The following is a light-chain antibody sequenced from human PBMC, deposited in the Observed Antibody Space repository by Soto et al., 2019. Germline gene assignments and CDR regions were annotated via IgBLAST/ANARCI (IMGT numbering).Light chain of an antibody. J-gene: IGKJ1*01. CDR1: QNIHNW. CDR3: QQYNVYWT. CDR2: KSS. V-gene: IGKV1-5*03. Sequence: DIQMTQSPSTLPASVGDKVTITCRASQNIHNWLAWYQQKPGKVPKLLIYKSSTLEGGVPSRFSGSGSGTEFTLTISSLQPDDFATYYCQQYNVYWTFGQGTKVEIK.